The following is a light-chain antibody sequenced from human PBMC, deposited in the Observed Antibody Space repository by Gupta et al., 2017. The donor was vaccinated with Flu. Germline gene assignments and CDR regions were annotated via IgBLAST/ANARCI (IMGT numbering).Light chain of an antibody. Sequence: KVGGNCVGWYQQNPDNAPQLIIYDDRKRTSGIPERFSGAKFGTTATLTISGVEEGDEADYYCQTGDFRSNSVVFGGGTKLTVL. CDR3: QTGDFRSNSVV. J-gene: IGLJ2*01. CDR1: KVGGNC. CDR2: DDR. V-gene: IGLV3-21*02.